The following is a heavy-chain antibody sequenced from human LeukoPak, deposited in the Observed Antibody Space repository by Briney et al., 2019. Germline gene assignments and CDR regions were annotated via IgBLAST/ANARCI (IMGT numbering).Heavy chain of an antibody. CDR3: ARGIIAVAGDYFDY. CDR2: IYYSGST. CDR1: GGSIGSYY. V-gene: IGHV4-59*01. D-gene: IGHD6-19*01. J-gene: IGHJ4*02. Sequence: PSETLSLTCTVSGGSIGSYYWSWIRQPPGKGLEWIGYIYYSGSTNYNPSLKSRVTISVDTSKNQFSLNLSSVTAADTAVYYCARGIIAVAGDYFDYWGQGTLVTVSS.